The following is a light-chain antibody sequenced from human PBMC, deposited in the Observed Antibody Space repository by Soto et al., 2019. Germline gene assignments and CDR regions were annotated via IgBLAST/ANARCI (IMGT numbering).Light chain of an antibody. CDR3: QQYGSSGT. V-gene: IGKV3-20*01. J-gene: IGKJ1*01. CDR2: GAS. Sequence: ENVLTQSPGTLSLSPEERATLSCRASQSVSNNYLAWYQQKPGQAPRLLIYGASNRATGIPDRFSGSGSGTDFTLTISRLEPEDFAVYYCQQYGSSGTFGQGTKVDI. CDR1: QSVSNNY.